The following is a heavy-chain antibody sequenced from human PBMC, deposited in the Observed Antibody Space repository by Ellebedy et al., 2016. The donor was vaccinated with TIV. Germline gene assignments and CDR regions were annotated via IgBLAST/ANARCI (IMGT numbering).Heavy chain of an antibody. V-gene: IGHV3-23*01. CDR2: ISGSGGST. J-gene: IGHJ5*02. CDR3: ACSLDDILTGRFPLGWFDP. Sequence: PGGSLRLSCAASGFTFSSYAMSWVRQAPGKGLEWVSAISGSGGSTYYADSVKGRFTISRDNSKNTLYLQMNSLRAEDTAVYYCACSLDDILTGRFPLGWFDPWGQGTLVTVSS. D-gene: IGHD3-9*01. CDR1: GFTFSSYA.